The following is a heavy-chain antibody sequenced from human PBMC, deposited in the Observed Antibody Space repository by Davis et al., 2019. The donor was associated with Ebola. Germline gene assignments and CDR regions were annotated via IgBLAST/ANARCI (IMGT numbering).Heavy chain of an antibody. Sequence: GESLKISCVASGFTFSSYSMNWVRQAPGKGLEWVSYISSSSSTIYYADSVKGRFTISRDNAKNSLYLQMNSLRDEDTAVYYCARAPRGYSYGYVFDYWGQGTLVTVSS. CDR1: GFTFSSYS. CDR3: ARAPRGYSYGYVFDY. CDR2: ISSSSSTI. J-gene: IGHJ4*02. D-gene: IGHD5-18*01. V-gene: IGHV3-48*02.